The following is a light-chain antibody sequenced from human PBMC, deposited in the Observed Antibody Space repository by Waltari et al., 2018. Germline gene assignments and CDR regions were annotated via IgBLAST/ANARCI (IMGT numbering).Light chain of an antibody. CDR2: KDT. J-gene: IGLJ2*01. CDR1: ALPKQY. V-gene: IGLV3-25*03. Sequence: SFELTQPPSVSVSPGETARIHCSGDALPKQYAYWYRQKPGQAPVVLINKDTERPSGTPERFSGSTSGTTVTLTISGVQSEDEADYYCQSADQNGHLWIFGGGTKLTVL. CDR3: QSADQNGHLWI.